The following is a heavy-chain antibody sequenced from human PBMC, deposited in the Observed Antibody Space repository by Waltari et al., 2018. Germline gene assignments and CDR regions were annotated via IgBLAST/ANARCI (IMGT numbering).Heavy chain of an antibody. J-gene: IGHJ6*02. V-gene: IGHV1-24*01. CDR3: ATATTVTSDRVYYYYGMDV. CDR2: FDPEDGET. Sequence: QVQLVQSGAEVKKPGASVKVSCKVSGYTLTELSMHWVRQAPGHGLEWMGGFDPEDGETIYAQKFQGRVTMTEDTSTDTAYMELSSLRSEDTAVYYCATATTVTSDRVYYYYGMDVWGQGTTVTVSS. D-gene: IGHD4-17*01. CDR1: GYTLTELS.